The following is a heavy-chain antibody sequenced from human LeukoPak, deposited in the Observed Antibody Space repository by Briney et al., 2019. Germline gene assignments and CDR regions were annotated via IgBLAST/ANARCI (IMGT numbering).Heavy chain of an antibody. CDR2: ISAYNGNT. J-gene: IGHJ4*02. V-gene: IGHV1-18*01. D-gene: IGHD6-13*01. CDR1: GYTFTSYG. Sequence: ASVKVSCKAPGYTFTSYGISWVRQAPGQGLEWMGWISAYNGNTNYAQKLQGRVTMTTDTSTSTAYMELRSLRSDDTAVYYCARVDGIAAASIFDYWGQGTLVTASS. CDR3: ARVDGIAAASIFDY.